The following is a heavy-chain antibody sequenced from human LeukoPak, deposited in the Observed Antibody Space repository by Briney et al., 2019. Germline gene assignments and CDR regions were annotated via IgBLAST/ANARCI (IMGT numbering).Heavy chain of an antibody. CDR2: ISSSGSTI. CDR1: GFTFSDYY. D-gene: IGHD2-2*01. CDR3: ARDLGYCSSTSCHEPFDY. J-gene: IGHJ4*02. V-gene: IGHV3-11*01. Sequence: GGSLRLSCAASGFTFSDYYMSWIRQAPGKGLEWVSYISSSGSTIYYADSVKGRFTISRDNAKNSLYLQMNSLRAEDTAVYYCARDLGYCSSTSCHEPFDYWGQGTLVTVSS.